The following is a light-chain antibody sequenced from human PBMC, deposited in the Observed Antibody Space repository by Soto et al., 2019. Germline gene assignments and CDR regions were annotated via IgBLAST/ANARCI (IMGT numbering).Light chain of an antibody. CDR1: QSGVSSS. J-gene: IGKJ5*01. Sequence: EIVLTQSPGTLSLSPGDRATLSCRVSQSGVSSSLAWYQQKPGQAPRLLIYGASSRATGIPDRFTGSASGTDFTLTISRLEPEDFAVYYCQQYGDSPITFGQGTRLEIK. CDR3: QQYGDSPIT. V-gene: IGKV3-20*01. CDR2: GAS.